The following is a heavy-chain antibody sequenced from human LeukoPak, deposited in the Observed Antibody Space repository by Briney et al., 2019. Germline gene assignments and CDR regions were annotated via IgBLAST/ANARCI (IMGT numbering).Heavy chain of an antibody. J-gene: IGHJ3*02. CDR1: GLTLSDHI. CDR2: SRRKSRSYTT. Sequence: PGGSLRVSCTASGLTLSDHIIDWVRQAPGKGLEWVGRSRRKSRSYTTEYAASVKGRFTISRADSKNSLHLQMNSLKTEDTAIYFCTRDGGKSGNTAFDIWGQGTMVTVSS. CDR3: TRDGGKSGNTAFDI. D-gene: IGHD4-23*01. V-gene: IGHV3-72*01.